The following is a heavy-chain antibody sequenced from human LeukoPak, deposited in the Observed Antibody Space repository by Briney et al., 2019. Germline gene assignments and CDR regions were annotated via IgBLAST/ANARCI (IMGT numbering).Heavy chain of an antibody. CDR2: IDTGNT. J-gene: IGHJ4*02. Sequence: GGSLRLSCAASGFNFIAMNWDRQGPGKGLEWVSAIDTGNTYYADSVKGRFTISRDNSKNTLDLQMNSLRAEDTAVYYCAKSYVGTLRGFDYWGQGTLVTVSS. D-gene: IGHD3-10*02. V-gene: IGHV3-23*05. CDR3: AKSYVGTLRGFDY. CDR1: GFNFIA.